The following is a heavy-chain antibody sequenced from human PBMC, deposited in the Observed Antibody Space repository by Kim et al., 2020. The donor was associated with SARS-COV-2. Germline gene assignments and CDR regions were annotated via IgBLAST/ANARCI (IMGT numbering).Heavy chain of an antibody. V-gene: IGHV4-31*02. Sequence: TYYNPSLKSRVTISVDTSKNQFSLKLSSVTAADTAVYYCAFGRGTGAFDIWGQGTMVTVSS. D-gene: IGHD1-7*01. J-gene: IGHJ3*02. CDR2: T. CDR3: AFGRGTGAFDI.